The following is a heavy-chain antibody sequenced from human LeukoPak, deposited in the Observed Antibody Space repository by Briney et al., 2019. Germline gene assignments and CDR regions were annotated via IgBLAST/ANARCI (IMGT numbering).Heavy chain of an antibody. CDR1: GGSISSYY. J-gene: IGHJ4*02. D-gene: IGHD5-18*01. V-gene: IGHV4-59*01. CDR3: ARAGYSYGMLNFDY. CDR2: IYYSGST. Sequence: PSETLSLTCTVSGGSISSYYWSWIRQPPGKGLEWIGYIYYSGSTNYNPSLKSRVTISVDTSKNQFSLKLSSVTAADTAVYYCARAGYSYGMLNFDYWGQGTLVTVSS.